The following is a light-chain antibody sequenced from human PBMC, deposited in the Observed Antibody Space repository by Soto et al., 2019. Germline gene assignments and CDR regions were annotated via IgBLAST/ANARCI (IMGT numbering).Light chain of an antibody. CDR1: QSALNSSNNKNY. CDR2: GAS. CDR3: QQYYSNPQT. V-gene: IGKV4-1*01. Sequence: DIVMTQSPDSLAVSLGERATINCKSTQSALNSSNNKNYLAWYQQKPGQPPKLLIYGASTGESGVPDRFSGSGSGTDFTLTISSXQAADVAVYYRQQYYSNPQTFGQGDKVDIK. J-gene: IGKJ1*01.